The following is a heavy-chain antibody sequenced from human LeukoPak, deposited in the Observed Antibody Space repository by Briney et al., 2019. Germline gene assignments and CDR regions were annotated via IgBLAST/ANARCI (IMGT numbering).Heavy chain of an antibody. V-gene: IGHV4-38-2*02. CDR3: ARVLKGRAPFDY. Sequence: SETLSLTCTVSGYSINSGYYWGWIRQPPGRGLEWIGSIYHSGSTYYNPSLKSRVTISVDTSKNQFSLKLSSVTAADTAVYYCARVLKGRAPFDYWGQGTLVTVSS. CDR1: GYSINSGYY. CDR2: IYHSGST. J-gene: IGHJ4*02.